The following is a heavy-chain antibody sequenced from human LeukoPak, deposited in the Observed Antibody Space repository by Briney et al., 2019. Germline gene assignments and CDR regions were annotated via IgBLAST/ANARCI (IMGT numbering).Heavy chain of an antibody. CDR1: GYSFTTYW. J-gene: IGHJ4*02. CDR2: IYPGDSNI. D-gene: IGHD5-18*01. V-gene: IGHV5-51*01. CDR3: ARHGRLSSGYHYFDY. Sequence: KSGESLKISCKGSGYSFTTYWIGWVRQMPGKGLEWTGIIYPGDSNIKYSPSFQGQVTISADKSINTAYLQWSSLKASDTAMYYCARHGRLSSGYHYFDYWGQGTLVTVSS.